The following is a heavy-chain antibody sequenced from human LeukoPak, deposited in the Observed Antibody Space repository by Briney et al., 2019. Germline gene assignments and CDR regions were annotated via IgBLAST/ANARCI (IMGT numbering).Heavy chain of an antibody. CDR2: INPDGSDT. D-gene: IGHD2-15*01. J-gene: IGHJ6*02. Sequence: PGGSLRLSCAASKFTFGSFWMNWVRLVPGKGLLWVSRINPDGSDTEYADSVKGRFTVSRDNARNPLYLEMRSLSVQDSGLYYCARVRNGYSSGLDVWGPGTWVTVSS. V-gene: IGHV3-74*01. CDR3: ARVRNGYSSGLDV. CDR1: KFTFGSFW.